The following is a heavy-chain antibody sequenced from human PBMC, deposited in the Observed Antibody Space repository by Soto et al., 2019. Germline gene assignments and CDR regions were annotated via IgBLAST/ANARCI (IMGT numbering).Heavy chain of an antibody. Sequence: GGSLRLSCAASGFTFSSYGMHWVRQAPGKGLEWVAVISYDGSNKYYADSVKGRFTISRDNSKNTLYLQMNSLRAEDTAVYYCAKDLLYYGSGSYGGFLYGMDVWGQGTTVTVSS. D-gene: IGHD3-10*01. J-gene: IGHJ6*02. CDR2: ISYDGSNK. V-gene: IGHV3-30*18. CDR3: AKDLLYYGSGSYGGFLYGMDV. CDR1: GFTFSSYG.